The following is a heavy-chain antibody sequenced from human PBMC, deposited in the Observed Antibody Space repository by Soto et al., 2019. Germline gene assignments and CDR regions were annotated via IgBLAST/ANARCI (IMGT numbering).Heavy chain of an antibody. Sequence: GGSLRLSCAASGFTFSSYWMHWVRQAPGKGLVWVSRINSDGSSTSYADSVKGRFTISRDNAKNTLYLQMNSLRAEDTAVYYCARDVRYCSSTSCRDYYYYYYMDVWGKGTTVTVSS. J-gene: IGHJ6*03. CDR3: ARDVRYCSSTSCRDYYYYYYMDV. CDR2: INSDGSST. V-gene: IGHV3-74*01. CDR1: GFTFSSYW. D-gene: IGHD2-2*01.